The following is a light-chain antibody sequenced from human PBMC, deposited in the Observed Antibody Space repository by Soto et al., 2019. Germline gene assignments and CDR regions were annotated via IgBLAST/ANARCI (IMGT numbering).Light chain of an antibody. J-gene: IGKJ4*01. CDR1: QSVSSNY. CDR2: GAS. Sequence: EVVLTQSPGTLSLSPGDRATLSCRASQSVSSNYLAWYQQKPRQAPRLLIYGASSRATGIPDRFSGSGSGTDFTLTISRLEPEDFAVYYCQRYGTSLPLTFGGGTKVEIK. CDR3: QRYGTSLPLT. V-gene: IGKV3-20*01.